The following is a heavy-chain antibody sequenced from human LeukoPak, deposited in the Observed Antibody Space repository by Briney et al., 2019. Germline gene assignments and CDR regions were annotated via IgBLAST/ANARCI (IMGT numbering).Heavy chain of an antibody. CDR3: ANFPGGS. V-gene: IGHV4-34*01. D-gene: IGHD3-10*01. CDR1: GGSFTGYY. CDR2: INHSGST. J-gene: IGHJ4*02. Sequence: SETLSLSCAVSGGSFTGYYWSWIRQPPGQGLEWIGEINHSGSTNYNPSLKSRGAISVDTSKNQFSLELSSVYAADTAVYYCANFPGGSGGQGTLVTVSS.